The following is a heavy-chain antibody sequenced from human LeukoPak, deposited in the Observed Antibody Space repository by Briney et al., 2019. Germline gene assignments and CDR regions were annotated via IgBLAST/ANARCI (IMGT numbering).Heavy chain of an antibody. Sequence: SVKVSCKASGYTFTSYGISWVRQAPGQGLEWMGWIIPILGIANYAQKFQGRVTITADKSTSTAYMELSSLRSEDTAVYYCAEVDCSGGSCYGNWFDPWGQGTLVTVSS. J-gene: IGHJ5*02. CDR1: GYTFTSYG. CDR3: AEVDCSGGSCYGNWFDP. D-gene: IGHD2-15*01. CDR2: IIPILGIA. V-gene: IGHV1-69*10.